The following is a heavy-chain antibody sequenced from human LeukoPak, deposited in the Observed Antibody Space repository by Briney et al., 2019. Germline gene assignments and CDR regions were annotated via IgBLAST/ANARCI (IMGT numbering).Heavy chain of an antibody. CDR2: INHSGST. V-gene: IGHV4-34*01. Sequence: SETLSLTCAVYGGSFSGYYWSWIRQPPGKGLEWIGEINHSGSTNYNPSLKSRVTISVDTSKNQFSQKLSSVTAADTAVYYCARVHRGYSYGHEDYWGQGTLVTVSS. CDR1: GGSFSGYY. J-gene: IGHJ4*02. D-gene: IGHD5-18*01. CDR3: ARVHRGYSYGHEDY.